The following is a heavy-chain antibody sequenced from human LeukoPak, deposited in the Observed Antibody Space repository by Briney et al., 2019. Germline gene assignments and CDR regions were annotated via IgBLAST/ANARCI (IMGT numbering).Heavy chain of an antibody. V-gene: IGHV4-39*02. CDR1: GDSISRSTYY. Sequence: AETLSLTCTVSGDSISRSTYYWAWIRQPPGKGLEWIGSVYYGRSPHFNPSLESRATISVDTSKNHFSLKMSSVTAADTAVYYCAREGGNSPFDYWGQGTLVTVSS. CDR3: AREGGNSPFDY. J-gene: IGHJ4*02. D-gene: IGHD4-23*01. CDR2: VYYGRSP.